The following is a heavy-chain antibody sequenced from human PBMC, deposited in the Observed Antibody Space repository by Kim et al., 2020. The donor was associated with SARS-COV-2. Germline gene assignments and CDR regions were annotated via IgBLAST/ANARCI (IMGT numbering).Heavy chain of an antibody. CDR3: ARDTDPTVYDY. J-gene: IGHJ4*02. V-gene: IGHV1-3*01. CDR1: GYTFKSYP. Sequence: ASVKVSCKAYGYTFKSYPIHWLRQAPGQRPEWMGWVNAANDETQYSQKFQGRVTITRDTSANTAYMELRRLTTKDTAIYYCARDTDPTVYDYCGQ. D-gene: IGHD4-4*01. CDR2: VNAANDET.